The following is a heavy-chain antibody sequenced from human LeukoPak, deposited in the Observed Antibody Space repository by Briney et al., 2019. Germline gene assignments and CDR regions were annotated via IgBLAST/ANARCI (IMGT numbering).Heavy chain of an antibody. D-gene: IGHD3-10*01. CDR3: ARTRWLPSNYYGSGNYPGWFDP. V-gene: IGHV1-8*03. J-gene: IGHJ5*02. Sequence: ASVKVSCKASGYTFTSYDINWVRQATGQGLEWMGWMNPNSGNTGYAQKFQGRVTITRNTSISTAYMELSRLRSDDTAVYYCARTRWLPSNYYGSGNYPGWFDPWGQGTLVTVSS. CDR2: MNPNSGNT. CDR1: GYTFTSYD.